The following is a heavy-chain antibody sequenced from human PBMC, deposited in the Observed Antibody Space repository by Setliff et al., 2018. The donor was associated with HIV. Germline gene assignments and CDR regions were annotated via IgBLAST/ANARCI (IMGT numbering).Heavy chain of an antibody. CDR1: GDSIKGPWW. J-gene: IGHJ4*02. CDR2: IHYTGTT. CDR3: ARSQPDTIFGVVIFDY. V-gene: IGHV4-59*08. D-gene: IGHD3-3*01. Sequence: SETLSLTCTVSGDSIKGPWWWSWIRQSPGKGLEWTGNIHYTGTTHYNPSLKSRVTMSVDTSKNHVSLKLSSVTAADTAVYYCARSQPDTIFGVVIFDYWGQGKMVTVSS.